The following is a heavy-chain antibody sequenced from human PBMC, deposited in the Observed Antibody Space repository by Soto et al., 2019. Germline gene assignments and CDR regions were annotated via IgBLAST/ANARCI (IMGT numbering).Heavy chain of an antibody. CDR3: AREAVAGTSGYYFDY. CDR2: VYYSGST. D-gene: IGHD6-19*01. CDR1: GGSISSYY. V-gene: IGHV4-59*01. Sequence: SETLSLTCTVAGGSISSYYWSWIRQPPGKGLEWIGYVYYSGSTNYNPSLKSRVTISVGTSTNQFSLKLSSVTAADTAVYYCAREAVAGTSGYYFDYCGQGTLVTGSS. J-gene: IGHJ4*02.